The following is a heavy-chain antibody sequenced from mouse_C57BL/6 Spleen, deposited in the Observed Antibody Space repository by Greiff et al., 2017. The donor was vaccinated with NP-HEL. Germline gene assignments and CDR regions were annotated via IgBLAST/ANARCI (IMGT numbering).Heavy chain of an antibody. CDR2: IDPETGGT. Sequence: QVQLQQSGAELVRPGASVTLSCKASGYTFTDYEMHWVKQTPVHGLEWIGAIDPETGGTAYNQKFKGKAILTADKSSSTAYMELRSLTSEDSAVYYCTRTYGNYPYYAMDYWGQGTSVTVSS. V-gene: IGHV1-15*01. CDR3: TRTYGNYPYYAMDY. CDR1: GYTFTDYE. D-gene: IGHD2-1*01. J-gene: IGHJ4*01.